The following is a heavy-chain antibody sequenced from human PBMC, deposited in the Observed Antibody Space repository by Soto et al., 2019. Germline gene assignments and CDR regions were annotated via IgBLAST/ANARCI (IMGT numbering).Heavy chain of an antibody. V-gene: IGHV3-23*01. CDR2: ISGSGGST. CDR3: AKAWCRVRWGATTSCSGNNYYYSMDV. CDR1: GFTFRSYA. Sequence: EEQLLESGGDLVQPGGSLRLSCAASGFTFRSYAMSWVRQAPGKGLEWVSAISGSGGSTYYADSVKGRFTISRDISKNTLFLQMNSVRAEDTAKYYCAKAWCRVRWGATTSCSGNNYYYSMDVWGQGTTVTVSS. J-gene: IGHJ6*02. D-gene: IGHD2-2*01.